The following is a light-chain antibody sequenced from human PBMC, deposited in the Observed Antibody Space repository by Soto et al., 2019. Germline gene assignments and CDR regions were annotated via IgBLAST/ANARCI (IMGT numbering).Light chain of an antibody. CDR3: QQRGT. Sequence: EIVLTQSPGTLSLSPGERATLSCRASQSVNASLLAWYQQKPGQAPRLLIYGASSRATGIPDRFSGSGSGTDFTLTISRLDPEDAAVYYCQQRGTFGQGTKLEIK. V-gene: IGKV3-20*01. CDR2: GAS. J-gene: IGKJ2*02. CDR1: QSVNASL.